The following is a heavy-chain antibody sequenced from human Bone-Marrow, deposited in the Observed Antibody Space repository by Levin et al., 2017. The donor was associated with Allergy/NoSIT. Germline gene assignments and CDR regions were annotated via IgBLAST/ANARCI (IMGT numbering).Heavy chain of an antibody. CDR2: VRSKTYSFAT. V-gene: IGHV3-73*01. J-gene: IGHJ4*02. CDR1: EFTFSASA. CDR3: TELWGRDY. D-gene: IGHD2-21*01. Sequence: PGGSLRLSCAASEFTFSASAIHWVRQAPGKGLEWVGHVRSKTYSFATVYAESVKGRFSISRDDSKNTAYLQMKSLKIEDTAVYYCTELWGRDYWGQGTLVTVSS.